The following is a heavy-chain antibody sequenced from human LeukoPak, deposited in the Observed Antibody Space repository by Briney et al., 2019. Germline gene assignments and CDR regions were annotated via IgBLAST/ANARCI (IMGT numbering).Heavy chain of an antibody. J-gene: IGHJ4*02. V-gene: IGHV3-48*02. Sequence: GGSLRLSCAASGFTFSSYSMNWVRQAPGKGLEWVSYISSSSTIYYADSVKGRFTISRDNAKNSLYLQMNSLRDEDTAVYYYARDLGYGDYGFDYWGQGTLVTVSS. CDR3: ARDLGYGDYGFDY. CDR1: GFTFSSYS. D-gene: IGHD4-17*01. CDR2: ISSSSTI.